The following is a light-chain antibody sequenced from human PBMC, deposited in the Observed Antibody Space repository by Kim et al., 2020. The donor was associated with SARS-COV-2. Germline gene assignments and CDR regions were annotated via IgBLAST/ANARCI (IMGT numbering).Light chain of an antibody. CDR2: SKN. CDR1: SSKIGSNT. J-gene: IGLJ2*01. V-gene: IGLV1-44*01. Sequence: RGTIAGSGSSSKIGSNTVNGYQQLPGTAPKLLIYSKNQRPSGVPDRFSGSKSGTSASLAISGLQSEDEADYYCAAWDDSLNGSVVFGGGTQLTVL. CDR3: AAWDDSLNGSVV.